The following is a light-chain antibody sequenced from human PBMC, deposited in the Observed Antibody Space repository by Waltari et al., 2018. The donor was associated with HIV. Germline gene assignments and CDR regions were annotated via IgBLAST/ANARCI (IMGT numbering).Light chain of an antibody. CDR3: SSYTSTTTL. CDR1: SSDVGGYNY. Sequence: QSALTQPASVSGSPGQSITISYTGTSSDVGGYNYVSWYQQHPGKAPKLMIYEVSNRPSGVSHRFSGSKSGNTASLTISGLQAEDEADYYCSSYTSTTTLFGGGTKLTVL. CDR2: EVS. J-gene: IGLJ2*01. V-gene: IGLV2-14*01.